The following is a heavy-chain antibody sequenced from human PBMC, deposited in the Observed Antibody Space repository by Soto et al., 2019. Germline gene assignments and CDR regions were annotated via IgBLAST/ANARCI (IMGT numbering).Heavy chain of an antibody. CDR2: IYYSGYT. Sequence: QVQLQESGPGLVKPSQTLSLTCTVSGASISSGGYYWGWVRQHPGEGLEWIGYIYYSGYTYYNPSLKSRVTISVDTSKNQVSLKLSSATAADTAVYYCARETAGSGSHLDPTLNWFFDVWGRGTLVTVSS. V-gene: IGHV4-31*03. D-gene: IGHD3-10*01. J-gene: IGHJ2*01. CDR1: GASISSGGYY. CDR3: ARETAGSGSHLDPTLNWFFDV.